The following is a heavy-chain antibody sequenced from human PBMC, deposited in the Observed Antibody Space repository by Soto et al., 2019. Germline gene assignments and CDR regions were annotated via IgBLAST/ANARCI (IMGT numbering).Heavy chain of an antibody. Sequence: SVKVSCKASGGTFSSYTISWVRQAPGQGLEWMGRIIPILGIANYAQKFQGRVTITADKSTSTAYMELSSLRSEDTAVYYCAMTLYDILTGYYRAYFDYWGQGTLVTVSS. V-gene: IGHV1-69*02. CDR1: GGTFSSYT. D-gene: IGHD3-9*01. J-gene: IGHJ4*02. CDR3: AMTLYDILTGYYRAYFDY. CDR2: IIPILGIA.